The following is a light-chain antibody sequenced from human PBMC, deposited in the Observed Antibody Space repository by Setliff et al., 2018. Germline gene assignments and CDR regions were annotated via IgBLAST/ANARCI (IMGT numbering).Light chain of an antibody. J-gene: IGLJ1*01. CDR1: SSDVGGYNY. V-gene: IGLV2-8*01. CDR3: AAWDAKLSAYV. Sequence: QSVLTQPPSASGSPGQSVTISCTGTSSDVGGYNYVSWYQQHPGKAPKLMIYEVSKRPSGVPDRFSGSKSGNTASLTVSGLQAEDEADYYCAAWDAKLSAYVFGIGTKVTVL. CDR2: EVS.